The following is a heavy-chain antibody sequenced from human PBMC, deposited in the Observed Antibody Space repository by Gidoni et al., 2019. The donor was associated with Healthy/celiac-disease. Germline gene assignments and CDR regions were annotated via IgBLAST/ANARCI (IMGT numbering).Heavy chain of an antibody. CDR1: GGSFSGYY. CDR3: ARALRFLEWLGWFDP. D-gene: IGHD3-3*01. Sequence: QVQLQQRGAGLLKPSETLSLTCAVYGGSFSGYYWSWIRQPPGKGLGWIGEINHSGTTNYNPSLKSRVTISVDTSKNQFSLKLSSVTAADTAVYYCARALRFLEWLGWFDPWGQGTLVTVSS. V-gene: IGHV4-34*01. CDR2: INHSGTT. J-gene: IGHJ5*02.